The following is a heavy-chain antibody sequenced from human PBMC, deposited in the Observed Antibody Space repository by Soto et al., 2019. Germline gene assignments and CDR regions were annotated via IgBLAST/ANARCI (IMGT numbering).Heavy chain of an antibody. CDR1: GGSISSYY. Sequence: SETLSLTCTVSGGSISSYYWSWIRQPPGKGLEWIGYIYYSGSTNYNPSLKSRVTISVDTSKNQFSLRLTSVTAADTAIYYCARQLPVGATSWFDPWGQGTLVTVSS. CDR2: IYYSGST. J-gene: IGHJ5*02. D-gene: IGHD1-26*01. CDR3: ARQLPVGATSWFDP. V-gene: IGHV4-59*08.